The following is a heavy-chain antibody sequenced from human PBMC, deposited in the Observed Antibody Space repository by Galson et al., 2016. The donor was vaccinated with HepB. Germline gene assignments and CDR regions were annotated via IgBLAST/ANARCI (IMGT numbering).Heavy chain of an antibody. V-gene: IGHV3-7*01. CDR1: GFTFSNYW. CDR3: ARDYYAPDFDY. Sequence: SLRLSCAASGFTFSNYWMSWVRQAPGKGLEWVANIKPDGSEKYYVDSVKGRFTFSRDNAKNSLYLQMNSLRAEDTAVYYCARDYYAPDFDYWGQGTLVTVSS. D-gene: IGHD3-10*01. CDR2: IKPDGSEK. J-gene: IGHJ4*02.